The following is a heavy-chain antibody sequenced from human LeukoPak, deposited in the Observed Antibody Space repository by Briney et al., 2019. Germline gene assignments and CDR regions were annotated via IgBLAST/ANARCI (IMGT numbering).Heavy chain of an antibody. CDR2: INHSGST. Sequence: SETLSLTCAVYGGSFSGYYWSWIRQPPGQGLELIGEINHSGSTNYNPSLKRRVTISVDTSKNQFSLKLSSVTAADTAVYYCARGSAIRLVTATRNYFDYWGQGTLVTVSS. CDR3: ARGSAIRLVTATRNYFDY. V-gene: IGHV4-34*01. CDR1: GGSFSGYY. J-gene: IGHJ4*02. D-gene: IGHD2-21*02.